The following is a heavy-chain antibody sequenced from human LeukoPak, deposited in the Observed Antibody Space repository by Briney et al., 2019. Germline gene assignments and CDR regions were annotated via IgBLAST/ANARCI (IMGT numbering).Heavy chain of an antibody. CDR3: ANSHSSGWYFWNY. CDR2: ISFDGSGQ. V-gene: IGHV3-30*18. D-gene: IGHD6-19*01. Sequence: PGRSLRLSCAASGFTFTAYGMHWVRQAPGKGLEWLAVISFDGSGQYYADSVKGRFTISRDDSKNMLYLQMNSLRVEDTAVYYCANSHSSGWYFWNYWGQGTLVTVSS. CDR1: GFTFTAYG. J-gene: IGHJ4*02.